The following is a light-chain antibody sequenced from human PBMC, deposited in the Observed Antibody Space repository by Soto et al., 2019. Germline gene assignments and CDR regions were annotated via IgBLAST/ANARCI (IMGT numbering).Light chain of an antibody. CDR3: QQYNVWPLT. CDR1: QSVSSN. V-gene: IGKV3-15*01. CDR2: VAS. Sequence: EIVMTQSPATLSVSPGERATLSCRASQSVSSNLDWYQQKPGQTPKLLIYVASTRATGIPARFSGSGSGTELTLTISSLQSEDFAVYYCQQYNVWPLTFGGGTKVEFK. J-gene: IGKJ4*01.